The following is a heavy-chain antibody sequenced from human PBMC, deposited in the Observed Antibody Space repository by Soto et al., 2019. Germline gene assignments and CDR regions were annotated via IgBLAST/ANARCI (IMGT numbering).Heavy chain of an antibody. D-gene: IGHD2-2*01. Sequence: PGGFLRLSCAASGFTFSSYGMHWVRQAPGKGLEWVAVIWYDGSNKYYADSVKGRFTISRDNSKNTLYLQMNSLRAEDTAVYYCAKDSADCSSTSCQDYYYYYMDVWGKGTTVTVSS. CDR3: AKDSADCSSTSCQDYYYYYMDV. V-gene: IGHV3-30*02. CDR2: IWYDGSNK. J-gene: IGHJ6*03. CDR1: GFTFSSYG.